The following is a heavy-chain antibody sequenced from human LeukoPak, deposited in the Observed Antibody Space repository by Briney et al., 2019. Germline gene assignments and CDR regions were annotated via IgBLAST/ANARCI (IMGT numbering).Heavy chain of an antibody. CDR3: ARGYCSGGSCYSARY. D-gene: IGHD2-15*01. CDR2: FYYSGST. J-gene: IGHJ4*02. V-gene: IGHV4-31*03. CDR1: GGSIISGGYY. Sequence: SQTLSLTCTVSGGSIISGGYYWSWIRQLPGTGLEWIGYFYYSGSTNYNPSLKSRLTISADTSKNKFSLKLSSVTVADTAIYYCARGYCSGGSCYSARYWGQGTLVTVSS.